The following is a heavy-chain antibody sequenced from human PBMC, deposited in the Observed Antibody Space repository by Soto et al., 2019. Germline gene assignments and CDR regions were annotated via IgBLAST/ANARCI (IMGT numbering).Heavy chain of an antibody. CDR3: AKQRFSYYSNALLAFLDS. V-gene: IGHV3-30*18. CDR2: TSYHVNIK. CDR1: GFSFGAFG. Sequence: GGSLTLAWQASGFSFGAFGMHCVRQAPGRWLEWVELTSYHVNIKFYSDSVEGRVTIARDNSNNTLFLQRNSLRPEDMAVYYCAKQRFSYYSNALLAFLDSWGQGTLVTVSS. J-gene: IGHJ4*02. D-gene: IGHD3-22*01.